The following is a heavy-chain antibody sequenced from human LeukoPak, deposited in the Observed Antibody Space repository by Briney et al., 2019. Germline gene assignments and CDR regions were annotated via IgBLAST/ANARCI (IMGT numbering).Heavy chain of an antibody. CDR2: IHWNGDRT. V-gene: IGHV3-20*04. Sequence: PTPGSLRLSCAPAGFTFHDYDMSWVRQSPGKGLEWVSGIHWNGDRTAYADSGKGRFTISSDNAKKSLYLQMNSLRAEDTALYYCARRDYYGSGSPDFWGQGTLVSVSS. J-gene: IGHJ4*02. CDR3: ARRDYYGSGSPDF. D-gene: IGHD3-10*01. CDR1: GFTFHDYD.